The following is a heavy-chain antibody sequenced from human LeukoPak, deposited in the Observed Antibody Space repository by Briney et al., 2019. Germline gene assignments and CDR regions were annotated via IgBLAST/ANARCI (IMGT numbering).Heavy chain of an antibody. V-gene: IGHV3-30*02. CDR2: TRFDGKNK. Sequence: GGSLRLSCAASGFTFSRYGMHWVRQAPGKGLEWVSFTRFDGKNKYSADSVKGRFTISRDNSKNTLYLQMNSLRAEDTAVYYCAKDSRYYSDTSGYYYFDYWGQGTLVTVSS. D-gene: IGHD3-22*01. J-gene: IGHJ4*02. CDR3: AKDSRYYSDTSGYYYFDY. CDR1: GFTFSRYG.